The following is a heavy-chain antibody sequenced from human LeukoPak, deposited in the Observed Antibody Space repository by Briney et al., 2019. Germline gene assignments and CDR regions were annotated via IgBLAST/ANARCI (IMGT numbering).Heavy chain of an antibody. Sequence: SQTLSLTCAISGDSVSSNSGAWNWIRQSPSRGLEWLGRAYYRSKWYNEYPISVRSRITINPDTSKNQFSLQLTSVTPEDTAVYYCARGVLATGFDSWGQETLVTVSS. CDR1: GDSVSSNSGA. CDR2: AYYRSKWYN. J-gene: IGHJ4*02. D-gene: IGHD5-12*01. CDR3: ARGVLATGFDS. V-gene: IGHV6-1*01.